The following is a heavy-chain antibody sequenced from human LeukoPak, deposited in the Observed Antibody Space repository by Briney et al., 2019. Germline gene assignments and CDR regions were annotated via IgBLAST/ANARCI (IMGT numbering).Heavy chain of an antibody. D-gene: IGHD5-18*01. CDR3: ARYPYSYGYFDY. V-gene: IGHV4-31*03. Sequence: PSETLSLTCTVSGGSISSGGYYWRWIRQHPGKGLEWIGYIYYSGSTYYNPSLKSRVTISVDTSKNQFSLKLSSVTAADTAVYYCARYPYSYGYFDYWGQGALVTVSS. CDR1: GGSISSGGYY. CDR2: IYYSGST. J-gene: IGHJ4*02.